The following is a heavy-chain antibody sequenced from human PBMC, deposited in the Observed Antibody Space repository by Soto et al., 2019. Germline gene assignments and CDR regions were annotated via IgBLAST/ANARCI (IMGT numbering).Heavy chain of an antibody. J-gene: IGHJ6*02. CDR3: ARDKYRQQLGGNYYYILDV. CDR1: GGTFSTSA. CDR2: IMPVFATP. V-gene: IGHV1-69*12. Sequence: QVQLVQSGAEVKKPGSSVKVSCKASGGTFSTSAISWVRQAPGQGLEWVGGIMPVFATPDYAQKFQGRVTITADESTNTAYLELTSLRTDDTAVYYCARDKYRQQLGGNYYYILDVWGQGTAITVSS. D-gene: IGHD2-2*02.